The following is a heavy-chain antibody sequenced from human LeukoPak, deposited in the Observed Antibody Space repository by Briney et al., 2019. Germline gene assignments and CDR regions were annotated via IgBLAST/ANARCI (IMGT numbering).Heavy chain of an antibody. J-gene: IGHJ4*02. Sequence: PCKASGGTFSSYAMSWVRQTPGKGLEWVSAISGSGGSTYYADSVKGRFTISRDNSKNTLYLQMNSLRAEDTAVYYCAKARYSSTDWGQGTLVTVSS. D-gene: IGHD6-13*01. CDR1: GGTFSSYA. CDR2: ISGSGGST. V-gene: IGHV3-23*01. CDR3: AKARYSSTD.